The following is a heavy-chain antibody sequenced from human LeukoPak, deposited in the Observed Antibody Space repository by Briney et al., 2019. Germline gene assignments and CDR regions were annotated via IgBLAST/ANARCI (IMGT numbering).Heavy chain of an antibody. Sequence: GGSLRLSCAASGFTFSSYAMHWVRQAPGKGLEWVAVISYDGSNEYYADSVKGRFTISRDNSKNTLYLQMNSLRAEDTAVYYCARDGDASVIYFDYWGQGTLVTVSS. CDR1: GFTFSSYA. CDR2: ISYDGSNE. CDR3: ARDGDASVIYFDY. D-gene: IGHD3-16*02. V-gene: IGHV3-30-3*01. J-gene: IGHJ4*02.